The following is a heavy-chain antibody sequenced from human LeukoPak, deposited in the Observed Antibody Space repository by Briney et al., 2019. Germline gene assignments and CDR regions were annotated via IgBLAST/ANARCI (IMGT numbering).Heavy chain of an antibody. CDR2: INTDGTVT. J-gene: IGHJ6*03. D-gene: IGHD6-6*01. CDR3: ARAFSSSWNYYYMDV. Sequence: TGGSLRLSCAASGFTFSKYWMLWVRRAPGKGLESVSRINTDGTVTTYADSVKGRFTVSRDNADNTMFLQMNSVRDEDTAVYYCARAFSSSWNYYYMDVWGKGTTVTVSS. CDR1: GFTFSKYW. V-gene: IGHV3-74*01.